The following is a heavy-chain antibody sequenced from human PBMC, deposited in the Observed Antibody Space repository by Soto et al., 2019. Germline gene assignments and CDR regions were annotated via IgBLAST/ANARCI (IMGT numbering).Heavy chain of an antibody. CDR2: IYVTGAV. D-gene: IGHD2-21*01. J-gene: IGHJ1*01. Sequence: PSGTLALTSSVSCAALNSGNYYWSWIRQVPGKGLEWIGHIYVTGAVDYNPSLRDRITISQDTSERQFSLNLRLVTAADTDVYDWARVRIAMKNYKGCDHWRQGTRVT. CDR3: ARVRIAMKNYKGCDH. V-gene: IGHV4-31*03. CDR1: CAALNSGNYY.